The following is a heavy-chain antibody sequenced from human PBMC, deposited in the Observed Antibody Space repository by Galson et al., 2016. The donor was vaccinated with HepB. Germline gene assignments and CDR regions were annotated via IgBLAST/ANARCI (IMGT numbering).Heavy chain of an antibody. CDR1: GAPITSNNW. J-gene: IGHJ5*02. D-gene: IGHD2-2*01. V-gene: IGHV4/OR15-8*02. CDR3: ARVKGGCSATSCVLDP. Sequence: ETLSLTCGVSGAPITSNNWWHWVRQSPGKGLEWVGEIYYGGATNFNPSLKSRVTISIDNSDNQFSLKVASVTAADTAVYYCARVKGGCSATSCVLDPWGQGTLVTVSS. CDR2: IYYGGAT.